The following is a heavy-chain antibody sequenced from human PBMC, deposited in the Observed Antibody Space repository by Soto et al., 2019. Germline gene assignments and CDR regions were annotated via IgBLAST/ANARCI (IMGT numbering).Heavy chain of an antibody. CDR1: GGTFSSYA. J-gene: IGHJ6*02. D-gene: IGHD2-15*01. CDR2: IIPIFGTA. Sequence: QVQLVQSGAEVKKPGSSVKVSCKASGGTFSSYAISWVRQAPGQGLEWMGGIIPIFGTANYERKFQGRVTITADESTRTAYMELSSLRSEDTAVYYCARAARDCSGGSCYPEYYYYGMDVWGQGTTVTVSS. CDR3: ARAARDCSGGSCYPEYYYYGMDV. V-gene: IGHV1-69*01.